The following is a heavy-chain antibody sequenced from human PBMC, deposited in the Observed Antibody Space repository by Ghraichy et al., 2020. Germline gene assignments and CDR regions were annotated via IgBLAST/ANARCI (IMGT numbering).Heavy chain of an antibody. CDR3: ARGGGHKYCTGGACYLYNWFDF. Sequence: ASVKVSCKASGYSFTNYDINWVRQAPGQGLEWMGWMNPNSGNTGYIQKFQGRVTMTRSTSMTTAYMELSSLTSEDTALYYCARGGGHKYCTGGACYLYNWFDFLGQGTLVTVSS. V-gene: IGHV1-8*01. J-gene: IGHJ5*01. D-gene: IGHD2-8*02. CDR1: GYSFTNYD. CDR2: MNPNSGNT.